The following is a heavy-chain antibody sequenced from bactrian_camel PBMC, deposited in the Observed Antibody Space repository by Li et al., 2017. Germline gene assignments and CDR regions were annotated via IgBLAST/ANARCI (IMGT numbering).Heavy chain of an antibody. CDR3: ATYIYVAGDNNY. Sequence: VQLVESGGGLVQPGGSLRLSCAASGFTFSTYDMSWVRQAPGKGLEWVSSINGGGGNPYYADSVKGRFTISRDNAKNTLFLQMNSLKTEDTAVYYCATYIYVAGDNNYWGQGTQVTVS. V-gene: IGHV3S40*01. CDR1: GFTFSTYD. D-gene: IGHD2*01. CDR2: INGGGGNP. J-gene: IGHJ4*01.